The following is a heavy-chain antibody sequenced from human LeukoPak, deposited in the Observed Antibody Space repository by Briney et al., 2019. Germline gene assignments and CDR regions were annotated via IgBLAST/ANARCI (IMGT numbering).Heavy chain of an antibody. CDR1: GFTIDDYG. Sequence: GGSLRLSCAASGFTIDDYGMSWVRQVPGKGLEWVSGINRNGDNTVYADSVKGRFTISRDNAKNSLYLQMNSLRAEDTALYHCARDRVYGGNWFDPWGQGTLVTVSS. V-gene: IGHV3-20*01. CDR2: INRNGDNT. D-gene: IGHD4-23*01. CDR3: ARDRVYGGNWFDP. J-gene: IGHJ5*02.